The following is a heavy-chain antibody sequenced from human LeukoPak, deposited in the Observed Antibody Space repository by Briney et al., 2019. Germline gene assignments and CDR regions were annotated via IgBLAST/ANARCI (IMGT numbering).Heavy chain of an antibody. CDR1: GFTFSSYA. V-gene: IGHV3-30-3*01. Sequence: PGGSLRLSCAASGFTFSSYAMHWVRQAPGKGLEWVAVTSYDGSNKYYADSVKGRFTISRDNSKNTLYLQMNSLRAEDTAVYYCARQVVPAENWFDPWGQGTLVTVSS. CDR3: ARQVVPAENWFDP. D-gene: IGHD2-2*01. CDR2: TSYDGSNK. J-gene: IGHJ5*02.